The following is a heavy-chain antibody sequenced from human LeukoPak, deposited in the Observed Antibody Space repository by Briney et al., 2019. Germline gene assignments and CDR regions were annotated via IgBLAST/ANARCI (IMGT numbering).Heavy chain of an antibody. V-gene: IGHV4-59*08. CDR1: GGSISSYY. CDR3: ARLRANWNYVNWFDP. D-gene: IGHD1-7*01. Sequence: SETLSLTCTVSGGSISSYYWSWIRQPPGKGLERIGDIYNSGSTNYNPSLKSRVTISVDTSKNQFSLKLSSVTAADTAVYYCARLRANWNYVNWFDPWGQGTLVTVSS. J-gene: IGHJ5*02. CDR2: IYNSGST.